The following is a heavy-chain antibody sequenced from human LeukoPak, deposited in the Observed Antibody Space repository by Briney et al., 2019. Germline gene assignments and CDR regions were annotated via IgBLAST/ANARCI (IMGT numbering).Heavy chain of an antibody. D-gene: IGHD3-16*01. Sequence: QPGGSLRLSCAASGFIVSRNYMGWVRQAPGKGPEWVSALSSKYETYYADSVKGRFTISRDNSENTLYLQMNALRAEDTALYYCYGIHLGDSFDIWGRGTMVIVFS. V-gene: IGHV3-53*01. CDR2: LSSKYET. J-gene: IGHJ3*02. CDR3: YGIHLGDSFDI. CDR1: GFIVSRNY.